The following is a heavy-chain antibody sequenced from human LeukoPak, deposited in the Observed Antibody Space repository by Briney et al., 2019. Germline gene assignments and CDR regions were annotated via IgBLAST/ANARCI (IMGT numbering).Heavy chain of an antibody. D-gene: IGHD3-10*01. V-gene: IGHV1-2*02. CDR2: INPNSGGT. J-gene: IGHJ4*02. Sequence: ASVKVSCKASGYTFTGYYMHWVRQAPGQGLEWMGWINPNSGGTNYAQKFQGRVTITRDTSISTAYMELSRLRSDDTAVYYCARSYYYGSGNVDYWGQGTLVTVSS. CDR3: ARSYYYGSGNVDY. CDR1: GYTFTGYY.